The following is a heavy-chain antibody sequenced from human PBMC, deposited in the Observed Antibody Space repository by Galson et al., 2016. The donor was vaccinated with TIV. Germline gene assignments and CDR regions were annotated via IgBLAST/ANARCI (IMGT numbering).Heavy chain of an antibody. Sequence: SVKVSCKASGVAFNSYAISWVRQAPGQGLEWMGGITAIFRTANYAQKFQGRVTITADESTSTAYMDLSSLRSEDTAVYDGARGRNYYESCAYWDWGQGTLVTVSS. D-gene: IGHD3-22*01. CDR2: ITAIFRTA. CDR3: ARGRNYYESCAYWD. V-gene: IGHV1-69*13. J-gene: IGHJ4*02. CDR1: GVAFNSYA.